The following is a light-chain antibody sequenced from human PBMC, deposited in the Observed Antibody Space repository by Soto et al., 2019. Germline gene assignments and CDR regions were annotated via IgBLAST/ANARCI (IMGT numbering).Light chain of an antibody. CDR2: EVS. Sequence: VLTPTPLSLAVTPGQPASISCKYSQSLLSSDEKTYLYWLLQKPGQPPQLLIYEVSNRFSGVPDRFRGSVSGTDFTLKISRVEAEDVGIYYCMQTAHLSLTFGGGTKVEI. J-gene: IGKJ4*01. CDR3: MQTAHLSLT. CDR1: QSLLSSDEKTY. V-gene: IGKV2D-29*01.